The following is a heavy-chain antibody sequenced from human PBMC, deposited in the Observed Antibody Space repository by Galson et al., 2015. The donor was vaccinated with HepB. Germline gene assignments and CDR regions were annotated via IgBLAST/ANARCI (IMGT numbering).Heavy chain of an antibody. CDR3: ARGAPSDFWSDQGIYFDY. CDR1: GFTFSSYA. D-gene: IGHD3-3*01. J-gene: IGHJ4*02. CDR2: ISYDGSNK. V-gene: IGHV3-30-3*01. Sequence: SLRLSCAASGFTFSSYAMHWVRQAPGKGLEWVAVISYDGSNKYYADSVKGRFTISRDNSKNTLYLQMNSLRAEDTAVYYCARGAPSDFWSDQGIYFDYWGQRTLVTVSS.